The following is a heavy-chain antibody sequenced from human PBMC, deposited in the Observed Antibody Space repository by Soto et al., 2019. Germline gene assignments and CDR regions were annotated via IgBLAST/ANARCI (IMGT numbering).Heavy chain of an antibody. J-gene: IGHJ6*02. CDR1: GFTFSSYS. CDR2: ISSSSSTI. Sequence: LRLSCAASGFTFSSYSMNWVRQAPGKGLEWVSYISSSSSTIYYADSVKGRFTISRDNAKNSLYLQMNSLRDEDTAVYYCARCIAVAEGYYYYGMDVWGQGTTVTVSS. V-gene: IGHV3-48*02. CDR3: ARCIAVAEGYYYYGMDV. D-gene: IGHD6-19*01.